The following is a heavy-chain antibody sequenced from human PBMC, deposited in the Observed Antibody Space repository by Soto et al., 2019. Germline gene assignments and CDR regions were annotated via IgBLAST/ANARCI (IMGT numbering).Heavy chain of an antibody. CDR3: ARQDCSSSSCLLDP. Sequence: GESLKISCKGSGYSFSSYWIGWVRQMPGKGLEWMGIIYPGDSNTRYSPSFQGQVTISADKSISTAYLQWSSLKASDTAMYYCARQDCSSSSCLLDPWGQGTLVTVSS. V-gene: IGHV5-51*01. CDR1: GYSFSSYW. CDR2: IYPGDSNT. J-gene: IGHJ5*02. D-gene: IGHD2-2*01.